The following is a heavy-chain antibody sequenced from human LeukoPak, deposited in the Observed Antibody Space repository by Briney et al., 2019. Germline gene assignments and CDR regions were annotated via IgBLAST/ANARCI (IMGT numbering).Heavy chain of an antibody. J-gene: IGHJ4*02. D-gene: IGHD3-22*01. V-gene: IGHV3-7*01. CDR1: GFTFSDYW. CDR3: ARKGGYSSGYYY. CDR2: IKQDGSEK. Sequence: GSLRLSCAASGFTFSDYWMTWVRQAPGKGLEWVANIKQDGSEKDYVDSVKGRFTTSRDNAKNSLYLQMDSLRVEDTAVYYCARKGGYSSGYYYWGQGTLVTVSS.